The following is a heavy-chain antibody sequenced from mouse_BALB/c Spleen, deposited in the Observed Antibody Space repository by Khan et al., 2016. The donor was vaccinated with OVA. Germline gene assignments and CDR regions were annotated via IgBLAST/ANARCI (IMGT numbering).Heavy chain of an antibody. J-gene: IGHJ4*01. CDR1: GFSLSRYN. CDR3: ARADYRYDSYYARDY. D-gene: IGHD2-14*01. Sequence: QVQLKESGPGLVAPSQSLSITCTVSGFSLSRYNIHWVRQPPGKGLEWLGMIWGGGGTDYNSTLKSRLSISKDNSKSQVFLKMNSLQTDDTAMYYCARADYRYDSYYARDYWGQGTSVTVSS. V-gene: IGHV2-6-4*01. CDR2: IWGGGGT.